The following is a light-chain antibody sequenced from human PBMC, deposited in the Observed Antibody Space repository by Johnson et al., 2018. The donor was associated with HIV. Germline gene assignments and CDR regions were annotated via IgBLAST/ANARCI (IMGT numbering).Light chain of an antibody. CDR3: GTWDTSLTTGGV. J-gene: IGLJ1*01. Sequence: QSVLTQPPSVSAAPGQKVTISCSGSSSTIGNNYVSWYQVLPGTAPKLLIYKNNNRPSGIPDRFSGSKSGTSATLAITGLQTGDEADYYCGTWDTSLTTGGVFGTGNKVTVL. CDR1: SSTIGNNY. V-gene: IGLV1-51*02. CDR2: KNN.